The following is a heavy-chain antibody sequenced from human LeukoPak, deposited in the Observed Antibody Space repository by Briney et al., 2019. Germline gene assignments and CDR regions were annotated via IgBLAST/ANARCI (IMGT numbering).Heavy chain of an antibody. V-gene: IGHV1-2*02. CDR1: GYTFTGYY. CDR3: ARGNGGSWSGYYLYFDY. CDR2: INPNSGGT. D-gene: IGHD3-3*01. J-gene: IGHJ4*02. Sequence: ASVKVSCKASGYTFTGYYMHWVRQAPGQGLEWMGWINPNSGGTNYAQKFQGRVTMTRDTSISTAYMELSRLRSDDTAVYYCARGNGGSWSGYYLYFDYWGQGTLVTVSS.